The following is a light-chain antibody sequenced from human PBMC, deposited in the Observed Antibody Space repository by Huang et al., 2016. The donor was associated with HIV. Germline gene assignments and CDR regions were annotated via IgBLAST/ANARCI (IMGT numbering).Light chain of an antibody. CDR1: QNIANY. V-gene: IGKV1-8*01. J-gene: IGKJ5*01. CDR3: QQYFNYPF. CDR2: DAT. Sequence: AIRMTQSPSSLSASTGDRVTITCRASQNIANYLAWYQQKPVKAPKLLIHDATTLHNGVPSRFSGSGSGTDFALNISCLQSEDFATYYCQQYFNYPFFGPGTRLEIK.